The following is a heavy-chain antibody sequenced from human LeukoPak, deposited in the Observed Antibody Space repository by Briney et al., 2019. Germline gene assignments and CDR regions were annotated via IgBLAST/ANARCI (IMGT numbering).Heavy chain of an antibody. V-gene: IGHV3-30*02. Sequence: PGGSLRLSCAASGFTFSSYGMHWVRQAPGKGLEWVASIRYDGSNKYYADSVKGRFTISRDNSKNTLYLRMNSLRAEDTAVYYCAKEILWFGESAFDYWGQGTLVTVSS. CDR1: GFTFSSYG. J-gene: IGHJ4*02. CDR2: IRYDGSNK. D-gene: IGHD3-10*01. CDR3: AKEILWFGESAFDY.